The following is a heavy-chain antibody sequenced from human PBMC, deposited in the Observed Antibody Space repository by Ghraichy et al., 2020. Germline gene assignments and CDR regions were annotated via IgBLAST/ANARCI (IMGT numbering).Heavy chain of an antibody. J-gene: IGHJ6*02. CDR1: GFTFSSYS. V-gene: IGHV3-21*01. Sequence: GESLNISCAASGFTFSSYSMNWVRQAPGKGLEWVSSISSSSSYIYYADSVKGRFTISRDNAKNSLYLQMNSLRAEDTAVYYCARDIVVVPAARGNRYGMDVWGQGTKVTVSS. CDR3: ARDIVVVPAARGNRYGMDV. D-gene: IGHD2-2*01. CDR2: ISSSSSYI.